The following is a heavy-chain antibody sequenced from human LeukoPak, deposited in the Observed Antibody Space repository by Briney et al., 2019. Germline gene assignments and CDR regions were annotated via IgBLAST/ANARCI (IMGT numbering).Heavy chain of an antibody. V-gene: IGHV4-61*02. J-gene: IGHJ4*02. CDR2: IYTSGST. CDR1: GGSISSGSYY. Sequence: SQTLSLTCTVSGGSISSGSYYWSWIRQPAGKGLEWIGRIYTSGSTNYNPSLKSRVTISVDTSKNQFSLKLSSVTAAGTAVYYCARDAYYDILTDWGQGTLVTVSS. CDR3: ARDAYYDILTD. D-gene: IGHD3-9*01.